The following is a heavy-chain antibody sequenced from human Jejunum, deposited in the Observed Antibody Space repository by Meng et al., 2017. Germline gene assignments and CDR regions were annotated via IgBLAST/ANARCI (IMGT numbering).Heavy chain of an antibody. J-gene: IGHJ4*02. Sequence: GESLKISCQGSGYNFNTYWIGWVRQMPGKGLEWTGIINPADSATLYSPSFQGQVTISADKSITTVYLQWSSLKASDTALYYCGGRPPDTAYYDDAGFDWGQGTLVTVSS. D-gene: IGHD3-22*01. V-gene: IGHV5-51*01. CDR1: GYNFNTYW. CDR3: GGRPPDTAYYDDAGFD. CDR2: INPADSAT.